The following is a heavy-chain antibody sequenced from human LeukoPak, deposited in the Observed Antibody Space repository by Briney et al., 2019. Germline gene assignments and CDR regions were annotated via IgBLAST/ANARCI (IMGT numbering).Heavy chain of an antibody. D-gene: IGHD1-26*01. Sequence: GASVKVSCKASGYTFTSYGISWVRQAPGQGLEWMGWISAYNGNTNYAQKLQGRVTMTTDTSTSTAYMELRSLRSDDTVVYYCARDYRALRLTLPDYWGQGTLVTVSS. V-gene: IGHV1-18*01. J-gene: IGHJ4*02. CDR1: GYTFTSYG. CDR2: ISAYNGNT. CDR3: ARDYRALRLTLPDY.